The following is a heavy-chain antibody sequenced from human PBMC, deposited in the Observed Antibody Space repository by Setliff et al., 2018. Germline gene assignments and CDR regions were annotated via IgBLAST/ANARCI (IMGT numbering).Heavy chain of an antibody. D-gene: IGHD3-10*01. Sequence: ASVKVSRKASGYTFTSHGISWVRQAPGQGLEWMGWISAYNGNTNYAQKLQGRVTMTTDTSTSTAYMELRSLRSDDTAVYYCARDYLLHSNTRPLPQLSDCSFADTGSSWRCLW. CDR3: ARDYLLHSNTRPLPQLSDCSFADTGSSWRCL. V-gene: IGHV1-18*01. CDR1: GYTFTSHG. J-gene: IGHJ2*01. CDR2: ISAYNGNT.